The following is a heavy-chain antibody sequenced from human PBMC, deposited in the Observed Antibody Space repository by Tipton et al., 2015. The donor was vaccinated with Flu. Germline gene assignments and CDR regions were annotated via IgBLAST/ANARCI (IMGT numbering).Heavy chain of an antibody. V-gene: IGHV4-38-2*02. Sequence: LRLSCTISGDSISSDYYWGWIRQPPGKGVEWIWNIFRTGRTYSNPSFKSRVTISVDRSKNQFSPKVFSVTAADTAVYYCARRDYSNYVSDPKSCFDPWGQGILVTVSS. D-gene: IGHD4-11*01. CDR3: ARRDYSNYVSDPKSCFDP. CDR2: IFRTGRT. J-gene: IGHJ5*02. CDR1: GDSISSDYY.